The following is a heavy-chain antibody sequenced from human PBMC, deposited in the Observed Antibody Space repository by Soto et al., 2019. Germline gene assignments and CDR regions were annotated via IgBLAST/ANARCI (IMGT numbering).Heavy chain of an antibody. CDR3: AIVVPAAIRGNWLDP. Sequence: SETLSLTCAVSGGSISSSNWWSWVRQPPGKGLEWIGEIYHSGSTNYNPSLKSRVTISVDKSKNQFSLKLSSVTAADTAVYYCAIVVPAAIRGNWLDPWGQGTLVTVSS. J-gene: IGHJ5*02. CDR1: GGSISSSNW. D-gene: IGHD2-2*01. V-gene: IGHV4-4*02. CDR2: IYHSGST.